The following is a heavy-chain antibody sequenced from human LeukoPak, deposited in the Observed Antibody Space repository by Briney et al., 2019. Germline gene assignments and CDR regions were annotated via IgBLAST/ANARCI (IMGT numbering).Heavy chain of an antibody. CDR2: ISSSSAYT. CDR3: ARDSTTLAAAGTWGY. D-gene: IGHD6-13*01. V-gene: IGHV3-11*05. Sequence: GGSLRLSCAASGFAFSDHYMSWVRQAPGKGLEWVSYISSSSAYTDYADSVKGRFTISRDNAKNSLYLQMNSLRAEDTAVYYCARDSTTLAAAGTWGYWGQGTLVTVSS. CDR1: GFAFSDHY. J-gene: IGHJ4*02.